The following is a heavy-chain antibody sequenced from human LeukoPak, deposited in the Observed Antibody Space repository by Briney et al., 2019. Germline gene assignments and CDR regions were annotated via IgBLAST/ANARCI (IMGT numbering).Heavy chain of an antibody. CDR3: ARTADRRWHFDY. D-gene: IGHD2-21*02. CDR1: GFTVSSNY. CDR2: IYPDGST. V-gene: IGHV3-53*04. Sequence: PGGSLRLSCAASGFTVSSNYMSWVRQAPGKGLEWVSVIYPDGSTYYADSVKGRFTISRHNSKNTLFLLMNSLRPEDTAVYFCARTADRRWHFDYWGQGTLVTVSS. J-gene: IGHJ4*02.